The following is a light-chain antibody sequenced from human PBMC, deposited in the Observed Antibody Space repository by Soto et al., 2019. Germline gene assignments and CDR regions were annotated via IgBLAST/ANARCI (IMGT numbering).Light chain of an antibody. Sequence: EIVMTQSPATLSVSPGERATLSCRASQSVSSNLAWYQQKPGQAPRLLIYGASTRATGIPARFSGSGSGTEFTLTIRSLQSEDFAVYYCKQYGSSPLTFGQGTKVDIK. J-gene: IGKJ1*01. CDR3: KQYGSSPLT. V-gene: IGKV3-15*01. CDR2: GAS. CDR1: QSVSSN.